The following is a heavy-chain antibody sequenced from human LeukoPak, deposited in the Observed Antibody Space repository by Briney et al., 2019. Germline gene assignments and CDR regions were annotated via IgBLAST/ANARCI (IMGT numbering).Heavy chain of an antibody. V-gene: IGHV3-23*01. CDR2: ISGSGGST. D-gene: IGHD1-14*01. CDR1: GFTFSSYA. Sequence: GGSLRLSCAASGFTFSSYAMSWVRQAPGKGLEWVSAISGSGGSTYYADSVKGRFTISRDNSKNTLYLQMNSLRAEDTAVYYCAKVTGYYYYYYMDVWGKGTTVTVSS. J-gene: IGHJ6*03. CDR3: AKVTGYYYYYYMDV.